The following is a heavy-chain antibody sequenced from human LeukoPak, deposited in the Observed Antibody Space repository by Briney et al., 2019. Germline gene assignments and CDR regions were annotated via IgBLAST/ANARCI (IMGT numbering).Heavy chain of an antibody. J-gene: IGHJ4*02. Sequence: PGGSLRLSCAASGFTFSSYWMNWVRQAPGKGLEWVSVISGSGGNTYYADSVKGRFTISRDNSKNTLYLQMNSLRAEDTAVYYCAKEYSVRNQFDHWGQGTLVAVSS. CDR3: AKEYSVRNQFDH. CDR2: ISGSGGNT. CDR1: GFTFSSYW. D-gene: IGHD1-14*01. V-gene: IGHV3-23*01.